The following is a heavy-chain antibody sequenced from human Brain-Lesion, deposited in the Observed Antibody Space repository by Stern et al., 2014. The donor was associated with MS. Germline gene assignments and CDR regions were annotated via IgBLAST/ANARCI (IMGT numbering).Heavy chain of an antibody. CDR3: ARGRVVPGFQYYATDV. D-gene: IGHD2-2*01. CDR2: IFNSGST. CDR1: GGSISSGGYY. J-gene: IGHJ6*02. V-gene: IGHV4-61*02. Sequence: QVQLVQSGPGLVKPSQTLSLSCTVSGGSISSGGYYWSWIRQPAGKGLEWIGRIFNSGSTSSKPSLKSRVTILTATSKNQFSLRLNSMTAADTAVYYCARGRVVPGFQYYATDVWGQGTTVIVSS.